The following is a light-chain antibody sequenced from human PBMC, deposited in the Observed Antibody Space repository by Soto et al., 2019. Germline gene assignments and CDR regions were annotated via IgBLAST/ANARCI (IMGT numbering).Light chain of an antibody. Sequence: QSALTQPASVSGSPGQSITISCTGTSRDVGGYNNVSWYHQHPGKAPKLMIYEVSNRPSGVSNRFSGSKSGNTASLTISGIQAEDEADYYCRSYTSSSTLVFGTGTKVTVL. V-gene: IGLV2-14*01. J-gene: IGLJ1*01. CDR2: EVS. CDR3: RSYTSSSTLV. CDR1: SRDVGGYNN.